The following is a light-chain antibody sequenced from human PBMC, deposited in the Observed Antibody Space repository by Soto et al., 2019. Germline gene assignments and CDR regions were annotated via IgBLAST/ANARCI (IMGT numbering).Light chain of an antibody. V-gene: IGKV1-39*01. J-gene: IGKJ1*01. Sequence: DIEMTQAPYSLSASVGDRLIITCRASQSISRNLNWYQQKPGKAPKLLIYSSSSFESGVPSRISGSGSGTDFTLTISSLQPEDFATYYCQQSYSIPWTFGQGTKVE. CDR1: QSISRN. CDR3: QQSYSIPWT. CDR2: SSS.